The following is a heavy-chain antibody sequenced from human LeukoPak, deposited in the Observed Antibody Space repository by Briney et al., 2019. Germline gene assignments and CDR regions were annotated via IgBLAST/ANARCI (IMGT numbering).Heavy chain of an antibody. CDR2: ISVHNGNP. J-gene: IGHJ4*02. D-gene: IGHD6-19*01. CDR3: ARDVGAVAGYNFDY. V-gene: IGHV1-18*01. CDR1: GYSFSKYD. Sequence: ASVKVSCKASGYSFSKYDISWVRQAPGQGLEWMGWISVHNGNPNYAQKLQGRVTMTTDTSTSTHYMELRSLRSDDTAVYYCARDVGAVAGYNFDYWGQGTLVTVSS.